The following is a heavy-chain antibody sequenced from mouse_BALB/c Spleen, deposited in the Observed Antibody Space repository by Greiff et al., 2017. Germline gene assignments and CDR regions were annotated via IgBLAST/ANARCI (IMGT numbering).Heavy chain of an antibody. CDR1: GFTFTDYY. D-gene: IGHD1-1*02. CDR3: AREGNYDYDAMDY. CDR2: IRNKANGYTT. J-gene: IGHJ4*01. Sequence: EVQGVESGGGLVQPGGSLRLSCATSGFTFTDYYMSWVRQPPGKALEWLGFIRNKANGYTTEYSASVKGRFTISRDNSQSILYLQMNTLRAEDSATYYCAREGNYDYDAMDYWGQGTSVTVSS. V-gene: IGHV7-3*02.